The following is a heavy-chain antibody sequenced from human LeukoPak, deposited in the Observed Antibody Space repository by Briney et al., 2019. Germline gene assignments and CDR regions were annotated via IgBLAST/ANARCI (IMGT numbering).Heavy chain of an antibody. CDR2: ISAYNGNT. V-gene: IGHV1-18*01. Sequence: ASVKVSCKASGYTFTSYGISWVRQAPGQELEWMGWISAYNGNTNYAQKLQGRVTMTTDTSTSTAYMELRSLRSDDTAVYYCARALYYDFWSGYYGAYYYYMDVWGKGTTVTVSS. CDR1: GYTFTSYG. J-gene: IGHJ6*03. D-gene: IGHD3-3*01. CDR3: ARALYYDFWSGYYGAYYYYMDV.